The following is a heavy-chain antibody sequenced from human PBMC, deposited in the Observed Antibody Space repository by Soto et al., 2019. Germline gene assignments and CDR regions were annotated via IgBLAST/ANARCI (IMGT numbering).Heavy chain of an antibody. D-gene: IGHD6-19*01. V-gene: IGHV3-30-3*01. Sequence: PGGSLRLSCAASGFTFSTYAMAWVRQAPGKGLEWVAVISYDGSNKYYADSVKGRFTISRDNSKNTLYLQMNSLRAEDTAVYYCARVGGWYVYFDYWGQGTLVTVSS. CDR2: ISYDGSNK. J-gene: IGHJ4*02. CDR3: ARVGGWYVYFDY. CDR1: GFTFSTYA.